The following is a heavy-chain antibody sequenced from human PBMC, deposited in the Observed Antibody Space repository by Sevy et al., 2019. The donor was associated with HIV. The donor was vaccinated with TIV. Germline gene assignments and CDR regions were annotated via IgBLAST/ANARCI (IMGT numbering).Heavy chain of an antibody. CDR3: VRGRDYGNFDY. V-gene: IGHV3-33*01. D-gene: IGHD4-17*01. CDR2: IWYDGSNK. J-gene: IGHJ4*01. Sequence: GGSLRLSCAASGFNFSIYGMHWVRQAPGKGLEWVALIWYDGSNKYYADSVKGRFTISRDNSKNTLSLQMNSLRAEDTAVYYCVRGRDYGNFDYWGHGTLVTVSS. CDR1: GFNFSIYG.